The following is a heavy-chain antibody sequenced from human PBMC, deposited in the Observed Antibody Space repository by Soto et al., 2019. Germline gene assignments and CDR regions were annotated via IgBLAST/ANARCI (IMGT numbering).Heavy chain of an antibody. J-gene: IGHJ6*02. CDR1: GGSISSGGYS. V-gene: IGHV4-31*03. CDR2: IYDSGST. D-gene: IGHD3-16*01. Sequence: QVQLQESGPGLVKPSQTLSLTCSVSGGSISSGGYSWSWIRQHPGKGLEWIGYIYDSGSTYYNPSLKSRVTISVDTSKSQFSLKLSSVTAADTAVYYCASGRAAYGKPMDVWGQGTTVTVSS. CDR3: ASGRAAYGKPMDV.